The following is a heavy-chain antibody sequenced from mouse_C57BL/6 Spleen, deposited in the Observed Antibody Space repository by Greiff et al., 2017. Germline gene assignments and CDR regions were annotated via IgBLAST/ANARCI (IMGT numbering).Heavy chain of an antibody. J-gene: IGHJ2*01. CDR2: ISSGSSTI. CDR1: GFTFSDYG. D-gene: IGHD2-1*01. V-gene: IGHV5-17*01. Sequence: DVKLVESGGGLVKPGGSLKLSCAASGFTFSDYGMHWVRQAPEKGLEWVAYISSGSSTIYYADTVKGRFTISRGNAKNTLFLQMTSLRSEDTAMYYCARAISIYYGNYFDYWGQGTTLTVSS. CDR3: ARAISIYYGNYFDY.